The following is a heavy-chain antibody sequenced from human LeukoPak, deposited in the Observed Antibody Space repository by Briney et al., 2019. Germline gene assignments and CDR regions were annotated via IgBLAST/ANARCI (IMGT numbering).Heavy chain of an antibody. D-gene: IGHD3-9*01. CDR2: ISSSSSYI. Sequence: GGSLRLSCAASGFTFSSYSMNWVRQAPGKGLEWVSSISSSSSYIYYADSVKGRSTISRDNAKNSLYLQMNSLRAEDTAVYYCARDAELRYFDWLFPPRYFDLWGRGTLVTVSS. CDR1: GFTFSSYS. V-gene: IGHV3-21*01. J-gene: IGHJ2*01. CDR3: ARDAELRYFDWLFPPRYFDL.